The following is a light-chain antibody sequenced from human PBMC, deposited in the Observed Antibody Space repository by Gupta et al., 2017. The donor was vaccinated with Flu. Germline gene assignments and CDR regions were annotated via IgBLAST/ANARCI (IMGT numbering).Light chain of an antibody. CDR1: RSISSW. J-gene: IGKJ2*01. CDR2: QSS. Sequence: PSTLSASVGARVTITCRASRSISSWLAWYQQRPGKAPKLLIQQSSTLESGVPSRFSGSGSGTEFTLTISVLQPDDFATYYCQQYNTESPTFGQGTKLEI. V-gene: IGKV1-5*03. CDR3: QQYNTESPT.